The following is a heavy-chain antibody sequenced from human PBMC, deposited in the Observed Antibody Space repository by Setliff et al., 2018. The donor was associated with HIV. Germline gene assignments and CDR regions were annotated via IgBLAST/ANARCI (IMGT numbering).Heavy chain of an antibody. Sequence: SETLSLTCAVSGDSISSSIYYWGWIRQPPGKGLEWIGSVYYGGSTYYNPSLKSRVTISVDTSKNQFSLKLSSVTAADTAVYYCARGNFSYWGQGTLVTVSS. CDR1: GDSISSSIYY. CDR3: ARGNFSY. J-gene: IGHJ4*02. D-gene: IGHD3-16*01. V-gene: IGHV4-39*01. CDR2: VYYGGST.